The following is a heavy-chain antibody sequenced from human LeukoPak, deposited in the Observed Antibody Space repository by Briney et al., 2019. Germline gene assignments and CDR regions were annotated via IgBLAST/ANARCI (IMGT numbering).Heavy chain of an antibody. D-gene: IGHD3-16*01. CDR2: IYPDSDT. CDR3: ARRGGRTIV. V-gene: IGHV5-51*01. J-gene: IGHJ4*02. CDR1: GYSFTSSW. Sequence: GESLKISFKASGYSFTSSWIGWVRQMPGKGLEWMAIIYPDSDTRYRPTFQGQVTISADKSISTAYLQWSNLKASDTAMYYCARRGGRTIVWGQGTLVTVSS.